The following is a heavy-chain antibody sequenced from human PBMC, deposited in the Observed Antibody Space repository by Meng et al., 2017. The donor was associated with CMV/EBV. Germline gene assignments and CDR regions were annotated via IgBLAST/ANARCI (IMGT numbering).Heavy chain of an antibody. CDR3: ARDLYTIFGVTPGAFDI. V-gene: IGHV4-61*01. J-gene: IGHJ3*02. CDR1: GGSFSSGSYY. D-gene: IGHD3-3*01. Sequence: SETLSLTCTVSGGSFSSGSYYWSWIRQPPGKGLEWIGYIYYSGSTNYNPSLKSRVTISVDTSKNQFSLKMSSVTAADTAVYYCARDLYTIFGVTPGAFDIWGQGTMVTVSS. CDR2: IYYSGST.